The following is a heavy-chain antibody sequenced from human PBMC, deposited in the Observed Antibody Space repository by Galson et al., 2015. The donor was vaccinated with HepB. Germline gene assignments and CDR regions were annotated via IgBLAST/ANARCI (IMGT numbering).Heavy chain of an antibody. CDR1: GYRFTNYW. Sequence: QSGAEVKKPGESLRISCKGSGYRFTNYWISWVRQMPGKGLEWMGRIDPSGSYANYSPSFQGHVTISGGKSINTAYLQWSSLKASDTAMYYCARQAKGVPSALDSYGMDVWGQGTTVTVSS. V-gene: IGHV5-10-1*01. J-gene: IGHJ6*02. D-gene: IGHD2-2*01. CDR3: ARQAKGVPSALDSYGMDV. CDR2: IDPSGSYA.